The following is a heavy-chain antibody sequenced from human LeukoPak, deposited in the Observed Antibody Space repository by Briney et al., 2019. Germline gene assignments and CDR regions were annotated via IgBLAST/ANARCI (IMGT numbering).Heavy chain of an antibody. CDR2: ISSSSSYI. CDR3: ASGYSREREDY. CDR1: GFTFSSYS. D-gene: IGHD5-18*01. J-gene: IGHJ4*02. V-gene: IGHV3-21*01. Sequence: PGGSLRLSCAASGFTFSSYSMNWVRQAPGKGLEWVSSISSSSSYIYYADSVKGRFTISRDNAKNSLYLQMNSRRAEDKTLYHCASGYSREREDYWGQGTLVTVCS.